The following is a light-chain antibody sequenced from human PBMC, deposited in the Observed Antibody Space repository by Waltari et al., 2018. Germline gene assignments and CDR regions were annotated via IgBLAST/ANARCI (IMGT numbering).Light chain of an antibody. V-gene: IGLV1-44*01. CDR1: DSNIGKNT. J-gene: IGLJ2*01. Sequence: QSVLTQPPSASGTPGETVTMSCSGGDSNIGKNTVTWYQQLPGTAPTLLIYGTKQRPSGAPDRFSGSKSGTSASLAINGLQAGDEADYYCASWDNKVNCPVFGGGAKLVVL. CDR3: ASWDNKVNCPV. CDR2: GTK.